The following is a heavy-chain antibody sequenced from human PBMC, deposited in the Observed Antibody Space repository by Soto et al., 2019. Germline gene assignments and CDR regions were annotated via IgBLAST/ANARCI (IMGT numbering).Heavy chain of an antibody. CDR1: GFTFSSYS. V-gene: IGHV3-21*01. CDR2: ISSSSSYI. J-gene: IGHJ3*02. CDR3: ARDPTYCSSASCYPSRSDAFDI. Sequence: PGGSLRLSCAASGFTFSSYSMNWVRQAPGKGLEWVSSISSSSSYIYYADSVKGRFTISRDNAKNSLYLQMNSLRAEDTAVYYCARDPTYCSSASCYPSRSDAFDIWGQGTVVTVSS. D-gene: IGHD2-2*01.